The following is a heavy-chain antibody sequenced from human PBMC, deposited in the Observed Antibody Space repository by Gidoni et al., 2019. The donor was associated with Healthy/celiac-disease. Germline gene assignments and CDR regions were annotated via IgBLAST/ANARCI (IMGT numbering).Heavy chain of an antibody. Sequence: EVQLVEPGEGLFKPGGSRSLPCSASGFPFSSYAMHWVRRAPGRGLEYVSASSSNWGNTYYADSRKGRFTITRDNSKNTLYLQMSSLSTEDTAVYYCVNLDYYDSSGYYHFDYWGQGTLVTVSS. CDR1: GFPFSSYA. J-gene: IGHJ4*02. CDR2: SSSNWGNT. D-gene: IGHD3-22*01. V-gene: IGHV3-64D*06. CDR3: VNLDYYDSSGYYHFDY.